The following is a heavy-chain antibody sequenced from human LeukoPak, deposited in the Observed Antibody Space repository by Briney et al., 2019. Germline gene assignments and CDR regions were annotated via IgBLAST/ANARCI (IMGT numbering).Heavy chain of an antibody. D-gene: IGHD2-15*01. J-gene: IGHJ5*02. CDR3: ARQEYCGGGSCYTWFDP. Sequence: GESLKISCQGSGYKFTSYWIGWVRQMPGKGLEWMGIIYPADSDIRYSPSFQGQVTISADKSISTAYLQWSSLKASDTAMYYCARQEYCGGGSCYTWFDPWGQGTLVTVSS. CDR1: GYKFTSYW. CDR2: IYPADSDI. V-gene: IGHV5-51*01.